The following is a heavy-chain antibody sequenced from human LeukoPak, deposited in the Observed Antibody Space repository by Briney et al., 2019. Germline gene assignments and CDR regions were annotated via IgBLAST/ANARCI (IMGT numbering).Heavy chain of an antibody. Sequence: PGGSLRLSCAASGFTFSSYAISWVRQAPGQGLEWMGGIIPIFGTANYAQKFQGRVTITADESTSTAYMELSSLRSEDTAVYYCARVIGRYSYGAPFDYWGQGTLVTVSS. D-gene: IGHD5-18*01. CDR2: IIPIFGTA. CDR1: GFTFSSYA. V-gene: IGHV1-69*01. CDR3: ARVIGRYSYGAPFDY. J-gene: IGHJ4*02.